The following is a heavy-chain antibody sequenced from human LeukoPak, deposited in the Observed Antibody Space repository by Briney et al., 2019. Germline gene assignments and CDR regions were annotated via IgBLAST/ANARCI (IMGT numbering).Heavy chain of an antibody. CDR2: INPSGGST. D-gene: IGHD6-13*01. CDR3: AREVAAAGFDY. CDR1: GYTLTSYY. J-gene: IGHJ4*02. Sequence: ASVKVSCKASGYTLTSYYMHWVRQAPGQGLEWMGIINPSGGSTSYAQKFQGRVTMTRDTSTSTVYMELSSLRSEDTAVYYCAREVAAAGFDYWGQGTLVTVSS. V-gene: IGHV1-46*01.